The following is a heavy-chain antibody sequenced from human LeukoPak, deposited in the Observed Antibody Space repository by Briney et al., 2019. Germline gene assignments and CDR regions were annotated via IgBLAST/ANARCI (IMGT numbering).Heavy chain of an antibody. CDR2: TYYRSKWYN. D-gene: IGHD5-24*01. Sequence: SQTLSLTYAISGDSVSDNSTAYNWLRQSPSRGLEWLGRTYYRSKWYNDYAVSVKSRIIINPDTSKNQLSLQLKSVTPEDTAVYYCARGGQGDGYSADEAFDFWGQGTMVTVSS. V-gene: IGHV6-1*01. J-gene: IGHJ3*01. CDR3: ARGGQGDGYSADEAFDF. CDR1: GDSVSDNSTA.